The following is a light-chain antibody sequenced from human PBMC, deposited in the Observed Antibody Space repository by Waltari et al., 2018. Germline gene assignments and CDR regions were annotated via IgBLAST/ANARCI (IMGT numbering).Light chain of an antibody. J-gene: IGLJ2*01. CDR1: SSNIGSNS. Sequence: QSVLTQPPSASGTPGQRVTISCSGSSSNIGSNSLNWYQQLPGTAPKLLIYGNYQWPSGVPDRVSGSKSGTSASLAISGLQSEDEADYYCAAWDDSLNGVVFGGGTKLTV. CDR2: GNY. CDR3: AAWDDSLNGVV. V-gene: IGLV1-44*01.